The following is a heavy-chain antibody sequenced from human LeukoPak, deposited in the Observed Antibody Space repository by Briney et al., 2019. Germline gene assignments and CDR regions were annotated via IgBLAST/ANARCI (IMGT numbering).Heavy chain of an antibody. J-gene: IGHJ5*02. CDR3: VRSRITVPPFDP. CDR2: INPSGGST. Sequence: ASVKVSCKASGYTFTSYYMHWVRQAPGQGLEWMGIINPSGGSTSYAQKFQGRVTMTRDTSTSTVYMELSSLRSEDTAVYYCVRSRITVPPFDPWGQGTLVTVSS. CDR1: GYTFTSYY. V-gene: IGHV1-46*01. D-gene: IGHD3-10*01.